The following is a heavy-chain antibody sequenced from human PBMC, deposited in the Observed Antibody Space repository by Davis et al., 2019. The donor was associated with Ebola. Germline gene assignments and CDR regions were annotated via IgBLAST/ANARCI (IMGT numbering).Heavy chain of an antibody. CDR3: ARGSQWLGPDY. CDR2: IHYLGNT. Sequence: MPSETLSLTCTVSGGSINTYFWSWIRQPPGKGLEWIGNIHYLGNTNYNPSLKSRVTISVDTSKNQFSLKLSSVTAADTAVYYCARGSQWLGPDYWGQGTLVTVSS. D-gene: IGHD6-19*01. V-gene: IGHV4-59*01. J-gene: IGHJ4*02. CDR1: GGSINTYF.